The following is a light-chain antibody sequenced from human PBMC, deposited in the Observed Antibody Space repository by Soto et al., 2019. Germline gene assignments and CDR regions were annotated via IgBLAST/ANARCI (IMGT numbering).Light chain of an antibody. V-gene: IGKV3-20*01. CDR1: QSVRSTY. CDR3: QQYGSSPRT. J-gene: IGKJ1*01. Sequence: EIVLTQSPGTLSLSPGERATLSCRASQSVRSTYLAWYQQKPGQAPRLLIYGASSRATGIPDRFSGSGSGTDFTLTISRLEVDDFAVYYCQQYGSSPRTFGQGTKLESK. CDR2: GAS.